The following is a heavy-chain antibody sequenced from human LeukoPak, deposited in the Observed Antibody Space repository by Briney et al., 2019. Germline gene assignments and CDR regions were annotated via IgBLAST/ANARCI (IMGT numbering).Heavy chain of an antibody. CDR1: GFTFSSYW. J-gene: IGHJ6*03. CDR3: ARDGEIQLWSSYYYYYYMDV. Sequence: GGSLRLPCAASGFTFSSYWMHWVRQAPGKGLVWVSRINTDGGSTSSADSVKGRFTISRDNAKNTLYLQMNSLRAEDMAVYYCARDGEIQLWSSYYYYYYMDVWGKGTTVTVSS. CDR2: INTDGGST. V-gene: IGHV3-74*01. D-gene: IGHD5-18*01.